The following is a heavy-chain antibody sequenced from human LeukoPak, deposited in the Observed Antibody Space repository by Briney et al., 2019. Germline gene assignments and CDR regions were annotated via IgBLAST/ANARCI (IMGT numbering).Heavy chain of an antibody. CDR3: ARHDKGFDY. D-gene: IGHD3-22*01. CDR1: SGSISSYY. V-gene: IGHV4-59*08. J-gene: IGHJ4*02. CDR2: IYSSGTI. Sequence: PSETLSLTCTVSSGSISSYYWSWIRQPPGKGLEWLGYIYSSGTINFNPSLKRRLTMSVDTSKNQFSLKLSSVTAADTAVYYCARHDKGFDYWGQGTLVTVSA.